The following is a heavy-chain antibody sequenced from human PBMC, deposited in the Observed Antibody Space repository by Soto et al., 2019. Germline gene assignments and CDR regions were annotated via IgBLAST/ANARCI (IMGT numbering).Heavy chain of an antibody. V-gene: IGHV4-30-4*08. D-gene: IGHD2-2*02. CDR3: ARDRAKNEYQLLYGCFDP. CDR2: IYYSGST. Sequence: SETLSLTCTVSGGSISSGGYYWSWIRQHPGKGLEWIGYIYYSGSTSYNPSLKSRVTISVDTSKNQFSLKLSSVTAADTAVYYCARDRAKNEYQLLYGCFDPWGQGTLVTVSS. CDR1: GGSISSGGYY. J-gene: IGHJ5*02.